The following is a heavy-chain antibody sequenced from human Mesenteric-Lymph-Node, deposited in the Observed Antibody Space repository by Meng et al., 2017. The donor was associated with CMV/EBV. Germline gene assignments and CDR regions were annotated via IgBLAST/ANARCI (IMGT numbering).Heavy chain of an antibody. CDR3: ARDVWTDAFDI. J-gene: IGHJ3*02. D-gene: IGHD3-16*01. V-gene: IGHV4-38-2*02. CDR2: IYHSGST. CDR1: GYSISSGYY. Sequence: GSLRLSCTVSGYSISSGYYWGWIRQPPGKGLEWIGSIYHSGSTYYNPSLKSRVTISVDTSKNQFSLKLSSVTAADTAVYYCARDVWTDAFDIWGQGTMVTVSS.